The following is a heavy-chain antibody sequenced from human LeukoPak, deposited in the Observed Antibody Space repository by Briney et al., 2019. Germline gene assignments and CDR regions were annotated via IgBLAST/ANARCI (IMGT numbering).Heavy chain of an antibody. CDR3: AKSYSSSSNPYYFDY. J-gene: IGHJ4*02. Sequence: PGGSLRLSCAASGFTFSSYAMSWVRQAPGKGLEWVSAISGSGGSTYYADSVKGRFTISRDNSKNTLYLQMNSLRAEDTAVYYCAKSYSSSSNPYYFDYWGQGTLVTVSS. V-gene: IGHV3-23*01. CDR2: ISGSGGST. D-gene: IGHD6-6*01. CDR1: GFTFSSYA.